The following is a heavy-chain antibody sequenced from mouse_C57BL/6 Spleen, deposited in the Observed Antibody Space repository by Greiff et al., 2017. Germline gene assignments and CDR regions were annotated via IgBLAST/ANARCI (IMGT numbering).Heavy chain of an antibody. CDR1: GYTFTSYW. J-gene: IGHJ4*01. Sequence: QVQLKQPGAELVRPGSSVKLSCKASGYTFTSYWMHWVKQRPIQGLEWIGNIDPSDSETHYNQKFKDKATLTVDKSSSTAYMQLSSLTSEDSAVYYCARSTLDAMDYWGQGTSVTVSS. CDR3: ARSTLDAMDY. V-gene: IGHV1-52*01. CDR2: IDPSDSET.